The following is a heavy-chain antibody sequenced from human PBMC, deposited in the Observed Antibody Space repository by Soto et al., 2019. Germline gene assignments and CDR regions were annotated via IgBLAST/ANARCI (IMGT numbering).Heavy chain of an antibody. Sequence: QVQLVQSGAEVKKPGASVKVSCKASGYTFTSYAMHWVRQAPGQRLEWMGWINAGNGNTKYSQKFQGRVTITRDTSASTDYMELSSLRSEDTAVYYCARSGSSIDPRFYYYYYGMDVWGQGTTVTVSS. CDR3: ARSGSSIDPRFYYYYYGMDV. CDR2: INAGNGNT. D-gene: IGHD3-10*01. V-gene: IGHV1-3*01. J-gene: IGHJ6*02. CDR1: GYTFTSYA.